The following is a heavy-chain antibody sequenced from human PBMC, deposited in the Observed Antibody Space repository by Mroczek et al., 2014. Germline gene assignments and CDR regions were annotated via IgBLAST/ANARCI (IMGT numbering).Heavy chain of an antibody. V-gene: IGHV4-31*03. CDR1: GGSISSGGYY. J-gene: IGHJ4*02. CDR3: ARVRVAGAKFDY. D-gene: IGHD3-3*01. CDR2: IYYSGST. Sequence: QVQLQQWGPGLVKPSQTLSLTCTVSGGSISSGGYYWSWIRQHPGKGLEWIGYIYYSGSTYYTPSLKSRVTISVDTSKNQFSLKLSSVIAADTAVYYCARVRVAGAKFDYWGQGTLVTVSS.